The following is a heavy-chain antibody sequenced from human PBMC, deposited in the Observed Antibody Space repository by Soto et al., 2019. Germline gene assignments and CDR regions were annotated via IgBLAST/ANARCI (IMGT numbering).Heavy chain of an antibody. CDR1: GGSISSGDYY. J-gene: IGHJ4*02. CDR3: ARVGGFGATTIDY. Sequence: QVQLQESGPGLVKPSQTLSLTCTVSGGSISSGDYYWSWIRQPPGKGLEWIGYIYYSGSTYYNPYLKRRVTISVDTSQNPFSLKLSSVTAADTAVYYCARVGGFGATTIDYWGQGTLVTVSS. V-gene: IGHV4-30-4*01. D-gene: IGHD3-10*01. CDR2: IYYSGST.